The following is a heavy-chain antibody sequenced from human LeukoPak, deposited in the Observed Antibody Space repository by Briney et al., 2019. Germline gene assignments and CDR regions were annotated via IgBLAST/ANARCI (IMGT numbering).Heavy chain of an antibody. Sequence: PGGSLRLSCAASGFTFSNYGMHWVRQAPGKGLEWVTFIRYDGSDKYYADSVRGRFTISRDSSKNTLYLQMNSLRVEDTAVYYCATRVGGPEGYWGQGTLVTVSS. CDR2: IRYDGSDK. J-gene: IGHJ4*02. CDR1: GFTFSNYG. V-gene: IGHV3-30*02. CDR3: ATRVGGPEGY. D-gene: IGHD3-3*01.